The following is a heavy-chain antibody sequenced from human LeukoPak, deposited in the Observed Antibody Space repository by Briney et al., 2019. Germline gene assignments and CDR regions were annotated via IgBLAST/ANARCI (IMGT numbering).Heavy chain of an antibody. CDR2: NHNNGST. CDR1: GGSISSRNW. CDR3: ARLKVGAPAIDY. V-gene: IGHV4-4*02. D-gene: IGHD1-26*01. J-gene: IGHJ4*02. Sequence: KPSGTLSLTCAVSGGSISSRNWWSWVRQPPGKGLEWTGENHNNGSTNYKLSLKSRVTISVDKSKNQFSLKLNTVTAADTAVYYCARLKVGAPAIDYWGRGTLVSVSS.